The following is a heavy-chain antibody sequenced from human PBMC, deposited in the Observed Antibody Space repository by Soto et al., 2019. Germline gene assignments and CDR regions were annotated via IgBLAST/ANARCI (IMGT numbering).Heavy chain of an antibody. CDR3: AKDPQFYYYGSGSPDY. Sequence: GGSLRLSCAAPGFTFSSYAMSWVRQAPGKGLEWVSAISGSGGSTYYADSVKGRFTISRDNSKNTLYLQMNSLRAEDTAVYYCAKDPQFYYYGSGSPDYWGQGTLVTVSS. CDR2: ISGSGGST. V-gene: IGHV3-23*01. CDR1: GFTFSSYA. D-gene: IGHD3-10*01. J-gene: IGHJ4*02.